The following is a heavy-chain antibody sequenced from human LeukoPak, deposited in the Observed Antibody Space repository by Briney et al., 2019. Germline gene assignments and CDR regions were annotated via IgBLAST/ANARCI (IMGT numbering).Heavy chain of an antibody. D-gene: IGHD1-26*01. CDR2: ISGSGGST. Sequence: PGGSLRLSCAASGFTFSSYAMSWVRQAPGKGLEWVSAISGSGGSTYYADSVKGRFTISRDNSKNTLYLQMNSLRAEDTAVYYCARALSYPYYFDYWGQGTLVTVSS. CDR3: ARALSYPYYFDY. J-gene: IGHJ4*02. CDR1: GFTFSSYA. V-gene: IGHV3-23*01.